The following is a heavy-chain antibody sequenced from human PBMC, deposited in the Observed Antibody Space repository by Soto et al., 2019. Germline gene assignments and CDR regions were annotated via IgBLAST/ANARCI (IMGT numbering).Heavy chain of an antibody. Sequence: EVQLVESGGGLVQPGGSLRLSCAASGLSFRTTGMAWVRQAPGKGLEWVGRIKSKHVAETRDYADPVRGRFTTSREDSKDTVYLHMDSLETGDTAVYYCCTGSPCSGRVFDHWGLGTLVTVSS. J-gene: IGHJ4*02. D-gene: IGHD1-26*01. V-gene: IGHV3-15*05. CDR2: IKSKHVAETR. CDR1: GLSFRTTG. CDR3: CTGSPCSGRVFDH.